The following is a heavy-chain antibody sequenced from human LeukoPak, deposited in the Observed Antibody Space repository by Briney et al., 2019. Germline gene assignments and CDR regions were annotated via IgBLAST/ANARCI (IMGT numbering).Heavy chain of an antibody. Sequence: ASVKVSCKASGGTFRSYAISWVRQAPGQGLEWMGRIIPIFGIANYAQKFQGRVTITADKSTSTAYMELSSLRSEDTAVYYCARERGTYYYDSSGYYSWGQGTLVTVSS. CDR2: IIPIFGIA. CDR1: GGTFRSYA. J-gene: IGHJ4*02. D-gene: IGHD3-22*01. V-gene: IGHV1-69*04. CDR3: ARERGTYYYDSSGYYS.